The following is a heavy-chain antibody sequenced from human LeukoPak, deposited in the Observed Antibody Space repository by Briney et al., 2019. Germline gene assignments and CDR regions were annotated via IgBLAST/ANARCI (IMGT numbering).Heavy chain of an antibody. V-gene: IGHV3-48*04. J-gene: IGHJ4*02. CDR3: AKGGTPGGYHDSSGNDWFDY. CDR1: GFSFNSHS. Sequence: PGGSLRLSCAASGFSFNSHSMTWVRQAPGKGLEWVSYISSTTRTIFYADSVKGRFTISRDNAKNSLHLQMNSLRAEDTAVYYCAKGGTPGGYHDSSGNDWFDYWGQGTLVTVSS. CDR2: ISSTTRTI. D-gene: IGHD3-22*01.